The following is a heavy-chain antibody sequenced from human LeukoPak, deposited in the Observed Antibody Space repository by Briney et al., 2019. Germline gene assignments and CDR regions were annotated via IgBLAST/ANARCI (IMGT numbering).Heavy chain of an antibody. V-gene: IGHV3-74*01. CDR1: GFTFRTYG. Sequence: GGSLRLSCAASGFTFRTYGMNWVRQAPGKGLVWVSRIKTDGSSTNYADSVKGRFTISRDNVKNTVYLQMDSLRAEDTAVYYCVRGWSGYYAIDYWGQGTLVTVSS. D-gene: IGHD3-3*01. CDR3: VRGWSGYYAIDY. J-gene: IGHJ4*02. CDR2: IKTDGSST.